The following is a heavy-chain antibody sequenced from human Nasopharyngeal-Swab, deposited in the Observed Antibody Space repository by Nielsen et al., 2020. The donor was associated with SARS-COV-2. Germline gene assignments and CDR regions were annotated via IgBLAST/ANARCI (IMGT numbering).Heavy chain of an antibody. CDR3: ARGGYQAAASTYYYYGMDV. CDR1: GYTFTGYY. D-gene: IGHD6-13*01. Sequence: ASVKVSCKGSGYTFTGYYMHWVRQAPGQGLEWMGWINPNSGGTNYAQKFQGWVTMTRETSISTAYMELSRLRSDDTAVYYCARGGYQAAASTYYYYGMDVWGQGTTVTVSS. CDR2: INPNSGGT. V-gene: IGHV1-2*04. J-gene: IGHJ6*02.